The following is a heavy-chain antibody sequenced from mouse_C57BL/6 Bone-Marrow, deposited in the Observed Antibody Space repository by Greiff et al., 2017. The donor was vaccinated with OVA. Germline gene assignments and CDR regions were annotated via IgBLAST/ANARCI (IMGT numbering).Heavy chain of an antibody. CDR2: IYPGDGDT. D-gene: IGHD1-1*01. V-gene: IGHV1-82*01. CDR1: GYAFSSSW. J-gene: IGHJ2*01. Sequence: VKLMESGPELVKPGASVKISCKASGYAFSSSWMNWVKQRPGKGLEWIGRIYPGDGDTNYNGKFKGKATLTADKSSSTAYMQLSSLTSEDSAVYFCARPYGSSFYFDYWGQGTTLTVSS. CDR3: ARPYGSSFYFDY.